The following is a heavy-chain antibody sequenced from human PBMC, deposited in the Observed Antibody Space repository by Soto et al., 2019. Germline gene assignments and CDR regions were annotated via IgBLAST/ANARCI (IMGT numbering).Heavy chain of an antibody. D-gene: IGHD2-8*01. Sequence: SETLSLTCTVSGGSISSSSYYWGWIRQPPGKGLEWIGSIYYSGSTYYNPSLKSRVTISVDTSKNQFSLKLSSVTAADTAVYYCARLNGGPLYYYYMDVWGKGTTVTVSS. CDR2: IYYSGST. V-gene: IGHV4-39*01. J-gene: IGHJ6*03. CDR3: ARLNGGPLYYYYMDV. CDR1: GGSISSSSYY.